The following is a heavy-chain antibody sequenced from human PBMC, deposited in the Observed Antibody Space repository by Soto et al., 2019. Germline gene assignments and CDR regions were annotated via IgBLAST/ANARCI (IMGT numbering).Heavy chain of an antibody. J-gene: IGHJ6*02. CDR2: INPSGRST. CDR3: ARTDSSYDMDV. Sequence: ASVKVSCKASGYTFTTYYMHWVRQAPGQGLEWMGVINPSGRSTTYAQKFQGRVTVTRDTSTSTVYMELSSLRSEDMAVYYCARTDSSYDMDVWGQGTTVTVSS. D-gene: IGHD6-13*01. V-gene: IGHV1-46*01. CDR1: GYTFTTYY.